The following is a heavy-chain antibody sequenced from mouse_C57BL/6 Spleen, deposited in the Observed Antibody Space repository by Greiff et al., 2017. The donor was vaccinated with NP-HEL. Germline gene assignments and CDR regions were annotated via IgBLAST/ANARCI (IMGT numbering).Heavy chain of an antibody. CDR2: ISDGGSYT. J-gene: IGHJ4*01. Sequence: EVMLVESGGGLVKPGGFLKLSCAASGFTFSSYAMSWVRQTPEKRLEWVATISDGGSYTYYPDNVKGRFTISRDNAKNNLYLQMSHLKSEDTAMYYWARAPGGAMDYWGQGTSVTVAS. V-gene: IGHV5-4*03. CDR3: ARAPGGAMDY. CDR1: GFTFSSYA.